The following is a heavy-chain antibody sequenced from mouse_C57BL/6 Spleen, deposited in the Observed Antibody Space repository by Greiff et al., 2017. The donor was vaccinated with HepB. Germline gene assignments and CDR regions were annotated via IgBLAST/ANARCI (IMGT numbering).Heavy chain of an antibody. Sequence: QVQLQQPGAELVRPGTSVKLSCKASGYTFTSYWMHWVKQRPGQGLEWIGVIDPSDSYTNYNQKFKGKATLTVDTSSSTAYMQLSSLTSEDSAVYYCARWGVVNYYAMDYWGQGTSVTVSS. J-gene: IGHJ4*01. CDR2: IDPSDSYT. D-gene: IGHD1-1*01. V-gene: IGHV1-59*01. CDR3: ARWGVVNYYAMDY. CDR1: GYTFTSYW.